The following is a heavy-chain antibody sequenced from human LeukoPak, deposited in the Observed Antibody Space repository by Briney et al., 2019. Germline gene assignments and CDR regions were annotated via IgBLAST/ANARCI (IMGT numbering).Heavy chain of an antibody. Sequence: PSETLSLTCAVSDYSISSSNWWGWIRQPPGKGLEWIGYLYYSGGTDYNPSLKSRVTISIDTSKSQFSLKLNSVTAAETAVYYCAGVGGGWVGFWGQGTLVTVSS. CDR3: AGVGGGWVGF. CDR1: DYSISSSNW. J-gene: IGHJ4*02. V-gene: IGHV4-28*01. CDR2: LYYSGGT. D-gene: IGHD1-26*01.